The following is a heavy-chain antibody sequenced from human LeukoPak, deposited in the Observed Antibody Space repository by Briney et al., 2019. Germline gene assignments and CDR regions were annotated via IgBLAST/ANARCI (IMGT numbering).Heavy chain of an antibody. CDR3: ARARRGYSYGYASTYYFDY. J-gene: IGHJ4*02. CDR2: IYTSGST. D-gene: IGHD5-18*01. V-gene: IGHV4-4*07. Sequence: SETLSLTCTVSGGSISSYYWSWIRQPAGKGLEWIGRIYTSGSTNYNPSLKSRVTMSVDTSKNQFSLKLSSVTAADTAVYYCARARRGYSYGYASTYYFDYWGQGTLVTVSS. CDR1: GGSISSYY.